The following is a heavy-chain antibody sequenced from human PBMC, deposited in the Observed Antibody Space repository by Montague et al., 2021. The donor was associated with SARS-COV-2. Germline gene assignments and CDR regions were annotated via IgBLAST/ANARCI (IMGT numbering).Heavy chain of an antibody. CDR1: EFPVSSHY. V-gene: IGHV3-66*01. Sequence: SRRLSCAASEFPVSSHYMSWFRQAPGKGLEWVSVIYSDDSTYYADSVKGRFTISRDNSKNTLHLQMNSLRAEDTAVYYCAARTDYYYGLDVWGQGTTVTVSS. CDR3: AARTDYYYGLDV. J-gene: IGHJ6*02. CDR2: IYSDDST. D-gene: IGHD1-14*01.